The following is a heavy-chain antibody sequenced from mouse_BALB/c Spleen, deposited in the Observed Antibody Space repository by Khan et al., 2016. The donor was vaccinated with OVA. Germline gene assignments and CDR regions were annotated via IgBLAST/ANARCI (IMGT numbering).Heavy chain of an antibody. CDR3: TRIYRSDFDY. J-gene: IGHJ2*01. CDR2: INPHIGET. Sequence: VRLQQSGPELVRPGASVKISCTASGYSFTGYFMNWVMRSHGKSLEWIGRINPHIGETFYNQRFKDKATLTVDESSSTAHMELRSLASEDSAVYYCTRIYRSDFDYWGQGTTLTVSS. V-gene: IGHV1-20*02. D-gene: IGHD6-1*01. CDR1: GYSFTGYF.